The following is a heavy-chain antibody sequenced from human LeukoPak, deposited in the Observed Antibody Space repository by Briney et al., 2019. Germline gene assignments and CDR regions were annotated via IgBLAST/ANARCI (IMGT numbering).Heavy chain of an antibody. D-gene: IGHD3-22*01. J-gene: IGHJ4*02. CDR1: GFSVSTNY. V-gene: IGHV3-66*01. Sequence: PGGSLRLSCAASGFSVSTNYMTWVRQAPGKGLEWVSVIYSGGATYDADSVKGRSTISRDNSKNTLYLQMTSLTAEDTAIYYCARGGSSGYHLAYWGQGTLVTVSS. CDR2: IYSGGAT. CDR3: ARGGSSGYHLAY.